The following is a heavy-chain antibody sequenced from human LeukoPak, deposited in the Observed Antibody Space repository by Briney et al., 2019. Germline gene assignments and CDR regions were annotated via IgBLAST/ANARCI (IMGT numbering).Heavy chain of an antibody. D-gene: IGHD3-3*01. Sequence: PSETLSLTCGVSGGSFSGSYWGWIRQPPGKGLEWIGEINLSGSTNYNSSLTSRVTISLDTSKNQFSLNLRSVTTADTAVYYCARVSISLFGVVTAHFDSWGQGTLVTVSS. CDR1: GGSFSGSY. J-gene: IGHJ4*02. CDR2: INLSGST. CDR3: ARVSISLFGVVTAHFDS. V-gene: IGHV4-34*01.